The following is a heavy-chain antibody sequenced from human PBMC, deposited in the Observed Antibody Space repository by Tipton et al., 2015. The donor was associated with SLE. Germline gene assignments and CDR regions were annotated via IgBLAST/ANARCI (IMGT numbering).Heavy chain of an antibody. D-gene: IGHD2-21*01. CDR3: ARVRGIVVVIAPFDY. CDR2: INHSGST. Sequence: TLSLTCAVYGGSFSGYYWSWIRQPPGKGLEWIGEINHSGSTNYNPSLKSRVTISVDTSKNKFSLKLSSVTAADTAVYYCARVRGIVVVIAPFDYWGQGTLVTVSS. V-gene: IGHV4-34*01. CDR1: GGSFSGYY. J-gene: IGHJ4*02.